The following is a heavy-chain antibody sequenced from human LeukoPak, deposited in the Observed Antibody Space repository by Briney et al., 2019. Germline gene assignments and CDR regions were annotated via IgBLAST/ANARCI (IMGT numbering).Heavy chain of an antibody. V-gene: IGHV3-21*01. CDR3: ARGSIVGATTFD. CDR1: GFTFSSYS. Sequence: PGGSLRLSCAASGFTFSSYSMNWVRQAPGKGLEWVSSISSSSSYKYYADSVKGRFTISRDNAKNSLYLQMNSLRAEDTAVYYCARGSIVGATTFD. D-gene: IGHD1-26*01. J-gene: IGHJ4*01. CDR2: ISSSSSYK.